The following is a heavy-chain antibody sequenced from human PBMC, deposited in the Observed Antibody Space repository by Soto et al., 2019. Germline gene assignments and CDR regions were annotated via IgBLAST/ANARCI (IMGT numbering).Heavy chain of an antibody. Sequence: SAPTLVNPTQTLTLTCTFSGFSLSTSGVGVGWIRQPPGKALEWLALIYWNDDKRYSPSLKSRLTITKDTSKNQVVLTMTHMDPVDTATYYGAHGRSRCYGERRFDPWGQGTLVTVSS. CDR2: IYWNDDK. CDR1: GFSLSTSGVG. CDR3: AHGRSRCYGERRFDP. D-gene: IGHD3-10*01. J-gene: IGHJ5*02. V-gene: IGHV2-5*01.